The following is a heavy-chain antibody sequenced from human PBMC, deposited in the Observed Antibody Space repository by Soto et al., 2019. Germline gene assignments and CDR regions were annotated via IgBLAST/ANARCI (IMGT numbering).Heavy chain of an antibody. CDR1: GGSISSSSYY. CDR3: ARTSSGWYLYNWFDP. CDR2: IYYSGST. Sequence: QLQLQESGPGLVKPSETLSLTCTVSGGSISSSSYYWGWIRQPPGKGLEWIGSIYYSGSTYYNPSLKSRVTISVDTSKNQFSLKLSSVTAADTAVYYCARTSSGWYLYNWFDPWGQGTLVTVSS. V-gene: IGHV4-39*01. J-gene: IGHJ5*02. D-gene: IGHD6-19*01.